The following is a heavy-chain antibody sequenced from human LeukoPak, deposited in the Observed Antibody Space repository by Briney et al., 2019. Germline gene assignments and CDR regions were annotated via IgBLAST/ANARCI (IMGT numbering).Heavy chain of an antibody. J-gene: IGHJ6*03. Sequence: GGSLRLSCAASGFTFSSYSMNWVRQAPGKGLEWVSSISSSSSYIYYVVSVKGRFTISRDNAKKSVYLQMNSLRAEDTAVYHCAAGGDYYYHMDVWGKGTTVTVSS. CDR1: GFTFSSYS. CDR2: ISSSSSYI. D-gene: IGHD3-10*01. CDR3: AAGGDYYYHMDV. V-gene: IGHV3-21*01.